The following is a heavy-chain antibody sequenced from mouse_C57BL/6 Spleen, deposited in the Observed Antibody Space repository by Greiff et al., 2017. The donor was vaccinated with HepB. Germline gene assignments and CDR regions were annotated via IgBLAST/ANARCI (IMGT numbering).Heavy chain of an antibody. CDR3: ARGLITTAVATVYFDY. Sequence: QVQLQQPGAELVMPGASAKLSCKASGYTFTSYWMHWVKQRPGQGLEWIGEIDPSDSYTNYNQKFKGKSTLTVDKSSSTAYMQLSSLTSEDSAVYYCARGLITTAVATVYFDYWGQGTTLTVSS. V-gene: IGHV1-69*01. D-gene: IGHD1-1*01. CDR2: IDPSDSYT. J-gene: IGHJ2*01. CDR1: GYTFTSYW.